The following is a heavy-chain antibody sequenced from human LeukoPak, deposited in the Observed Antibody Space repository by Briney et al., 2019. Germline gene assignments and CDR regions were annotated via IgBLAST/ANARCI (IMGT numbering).Heavy chain of an antibody. V-gene: IGHV3-30-3*01. CDR3: ARGAAQRWLQFPTLSLVY. CDR1: GFTFSSYA. J-gene: IGHJ4*02. CDR2: ISYDGSNK. Sequence: GGSLRLSCAASGFTFSSYAMPWVRQAPGKGLEWVAVISYDGSNKYYADSVKGRFTISRDNSKNTLYLQMNSLRAEDTAVYYCARGAAQRWLQFPTLSLVYWGQGTLVTVSS. D-gene: IGHD5-24*01.